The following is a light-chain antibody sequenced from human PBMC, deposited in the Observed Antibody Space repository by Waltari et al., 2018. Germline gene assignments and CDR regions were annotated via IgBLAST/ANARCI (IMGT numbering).Light chain of an antibody. V-gene: IGLV2-8*01. Sequence: QSALTQPPSASGSPGQPVTISCTGTSSDVGGYKYVSWYQQHPGKAPKLMIYEVSMRPSGVPDRFSGSKSGNTASLTVSGLQAEDEADYYCSSYVGNNNLIFGGGTKLTVL. CDR1: SSDVGGYKY. CDR2: EVS. J-gene: IGLJ2*01. CDR3: SSYVGNNNLI.